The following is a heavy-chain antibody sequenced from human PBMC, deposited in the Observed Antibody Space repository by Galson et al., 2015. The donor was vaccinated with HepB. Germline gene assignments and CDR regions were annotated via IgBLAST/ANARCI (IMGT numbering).Heavy chain of an antibody. CDR2: INTNTGNP. Sequence: SVKVSCKASGYTFTSYAMNWVRQAPGQGLEWMGWINTNTGNPTYAQGLTGRFVFSLDPSVSTAYMQLSSLKADDTAVYYCARESPQSRIAAAGSHDDYWGQGTLVTVSS. CDR1: GYTFTSYA. CDR3: ARESPQSRIAAAGSHDDY. J-gene: IGHJ4*02. V-gene: IGHV7-4-1*02. D-gene: IGHD6-13*01.